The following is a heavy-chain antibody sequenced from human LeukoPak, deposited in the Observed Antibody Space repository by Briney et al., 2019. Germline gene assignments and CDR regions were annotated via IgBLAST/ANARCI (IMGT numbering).Heavy chain of an antibody. CDR3: ASYSSSSYYFDY. D-gene: IGHD6-13*01. J-gene: IGHJ4*02. CDR2: IYYSGST. CDR1: GGSISSYY. Sequence: PSETLSLTCTVSGGSISSYYWSWIRQPPGKGLEWIGYIYYSGSTNYDPSLKSRVTISVDTSNNQSSLKLSSVTAADTAVYYCASYSSSSYYFDYWGQGTLVTVSS. V-gene: IGHV4-59*01.